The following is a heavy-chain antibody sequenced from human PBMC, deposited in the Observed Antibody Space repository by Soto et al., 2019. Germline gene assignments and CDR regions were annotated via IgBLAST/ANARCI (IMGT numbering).Heavy chain of an antibody. Sequence: GGSLRLSCAASGFTFSSYAMHWVRQAPGKGLEWVAVISYDGSNKYYADSVKGRFTISRDNSKNTLYLQMNSLRAEDTAVYYCARDLYDTAPGYWGQGTLVTVSS. J-gene: IGHJ4*02. D-gene: IGHD3-22*01. CDR3: ARDLYDTAPGY. V-gene: IGHV3-30-3*01. CDR2: ISYDGSNK. CDR1: GFTFSSYA.